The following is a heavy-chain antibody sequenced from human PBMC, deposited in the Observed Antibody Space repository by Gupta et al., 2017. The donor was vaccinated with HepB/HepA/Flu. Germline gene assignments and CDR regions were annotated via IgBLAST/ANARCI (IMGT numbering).Heavy chain of an antibody. CDR1: GASISSGGHY. V-gene: IGHV4-31*03. J-gene: IGHJ4*02. Sequence: QVQLQESGPGLVKPSQTLSLTCTVSGASISSGGHYWNWIRQHPGKGLEWIGSTHYSGNSHYNPSLKSRLVISVDTSKNQFSLRLTSVTAADTAVYYCARDQEYYGSGTYYFDYWGRGTLVTVSS. D-gene: IGHD3-10*01. CDR3: ARDQEYYGSGTYYFDY. CDR2: THYSGNS.